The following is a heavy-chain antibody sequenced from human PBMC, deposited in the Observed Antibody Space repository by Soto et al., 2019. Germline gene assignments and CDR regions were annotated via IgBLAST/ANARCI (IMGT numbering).Heavy chain of an antibody. CDR2: IYPGTSNT. CDR3: ARGGVAHPWSLY. Sequence: GESLKISCKGSGYSFTNYWIGWVRQMPGKGLEWMGIIYPGTSNTLYSPSFQGQVTISVDKSITTAFLQWSSLKASDTAMYYCARGGVAHPWSLYWGQGTLVTVPS. J-gene: IGHJ4*02. CDR1: GYSFTNYW. V-gene: IGHV5-51*01.